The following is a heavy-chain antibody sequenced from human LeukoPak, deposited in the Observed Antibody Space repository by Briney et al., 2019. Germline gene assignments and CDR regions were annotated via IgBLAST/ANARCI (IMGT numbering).Heavy chain of an antibody. CDR1: GFTFSSYE. Sequence: GGPLRLSCAASGFTFSSYEMNWVRQAPGKGLEWVSYISSSGSTIYYADSVKGRFTISRDNAKNSLYLQMNSLRAEDTAVYYCATRGYCSGTSCYAPQPWGQGTLVTVSS. V-gene: IGHV3-48*03. CDR2: ISSSGSTI. CDR3: ATRGYCSGTSCYAPQP. J-gene: IGHJ5*02. D-gene: IGHD2-2*01.